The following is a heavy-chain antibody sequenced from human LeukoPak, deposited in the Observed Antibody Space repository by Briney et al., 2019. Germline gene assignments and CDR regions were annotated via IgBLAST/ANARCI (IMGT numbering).Heavy chain of an antibody. J-gene: IGHJ4*02. CDR2: IYPSDSDT. D-gene: IGHD2-15*01. V-gene: IGHV5-51*01. Sequence: GESLKISCKASGYTFTHYWIGWVRQMPGKGLEWMGIIYPSDSDTKYSPSFQGQVTISADKSITTAYLQWSSLKASDSAMYYCARRVPTSATRVFDYWGQGTLVTASS. CDR1: GYTFTHYW. CDR3: ARRVPTSATRVFDY.